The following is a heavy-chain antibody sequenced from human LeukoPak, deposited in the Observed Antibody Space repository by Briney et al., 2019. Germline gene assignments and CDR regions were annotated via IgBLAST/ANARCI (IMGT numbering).Heavy chain of an antibody. CDR1: GFTVSSNY. V-gene: IGHV3-53*01. CDR3: ARARGSSWYDGGGFFDY. D-gene: IGHD6-13*01. J-gene: IGHJ4*02. Sequence: GGSLRLSRAASGFTVSSNYMSWVRQAPGKGLEWVSVIYSGGSTYYADSVKGRFTISRDNSKNTLYLQMNSLRAEDTAVYYCARARGSSWYDGGGFFDYWGQGTLVTVSS. CDR2: IYSGGST.